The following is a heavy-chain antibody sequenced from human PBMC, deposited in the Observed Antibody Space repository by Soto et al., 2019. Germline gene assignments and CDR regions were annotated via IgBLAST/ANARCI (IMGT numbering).Heavy chain of an antibody. CDR3: ARDQTGTTTYYYYGMDV. CDR1: GYTFTSYD. J-gene: IGHJ6*02. CDR2: MNPNSGNT. Sequence: ASVKVSCKASGYTFTSYDINWVRQATGQGLEWMGWMNPNSGNTGYAQKFQGRVTMARNTSISTAYMELSSLRSEDTAVYYCARDQTGTTTYYYYGMDVWGQGTTVTVSS. D-gene: IGHD1-7*01. V-gene: IGHV1-8*01.